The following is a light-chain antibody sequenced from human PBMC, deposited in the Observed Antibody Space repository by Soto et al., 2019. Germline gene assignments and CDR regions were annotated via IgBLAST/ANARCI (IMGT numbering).Light chain of an antibody. V-gene: IGKV1-39*01. CDR3: QQRSNWPPST. Sequence: DIQMTQSPSSLSASVGDRVTITCRASQSISSYLNWYQQKPGKAPKVLIYAASSLQSGVPSRFSGSGSGTDFTLTISSLEPEDFAVYYCQQRSNWPPSTFGQGTRLEIK. CDR2: AAS. J-gene: IGKJ5*01. CDR1: QSISSY.